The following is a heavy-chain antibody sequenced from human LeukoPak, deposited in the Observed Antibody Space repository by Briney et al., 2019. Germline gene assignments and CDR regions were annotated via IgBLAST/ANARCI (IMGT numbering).Heavy chain of an antibody. Sequence: SETLSLTCSVSGDSMRSWYWSWVRQPPGKGLEWIGYIYYSGSTDYNPSLKSRVTMSIDTSKKQFSLELISVTAADTAVYYCARGARDTAQREPFDYWGQGTLVTVSS. CDR1: GDSMRSWY. D-gene: IGHD5-18*01. CDR2: IYYSGST. CDR3: ARGARDTAQREPFDY. V-gene: IGHV4-59*01. J-gene: IGHJ4*02.